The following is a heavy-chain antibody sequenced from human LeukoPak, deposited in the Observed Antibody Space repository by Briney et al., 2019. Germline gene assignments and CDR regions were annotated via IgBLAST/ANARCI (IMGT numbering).Heavy chain of an antibody. CDR1: GGSISSGGYS. D-gene: IGHD6-13*01. V-gene: IGHV4-30-2*01. CDR2: IYHSGST. Sequence: SETLSLTCAASGGSISSGGYSWSWIRQPPGKGLEWIGYIYHSGSTYYNPSLKSRVTISVDRSKNQFSLKLSSVTAADTAVYYCARGYSSSWPNAFDIWGQGTMVTVSS. J-gene: IGHJ3*02. CDR3: ARGYSSSWPNAFDI.